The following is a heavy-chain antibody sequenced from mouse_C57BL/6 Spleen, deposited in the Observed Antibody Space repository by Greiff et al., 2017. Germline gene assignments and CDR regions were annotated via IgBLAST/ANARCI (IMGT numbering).Heavy chain of an antibody. CDR2: IDPETGGT. V-gene: IGHV1-15*01. CDR3: TRGSYDYDGFAY. Sequence: VQGVESGAELVRPGASVTLSCKASGYTFTDYEMHWVKQTPVHGLEWIGAIDPETGGTAYNQKFKGKAILTADKSSSTAYMELRSLTSEDSAVFYCTRGSYDYDGFAYWGQGTLVTVSA. CDR1: GYTFTDYE. J-gene: IGHJ3*01. D-gene: IGHD2-4*01.